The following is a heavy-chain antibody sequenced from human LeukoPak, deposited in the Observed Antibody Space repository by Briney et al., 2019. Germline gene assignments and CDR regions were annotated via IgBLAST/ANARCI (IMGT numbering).Heavy chain of an antibody. D-gene: IGHD3-3*01. CDR3: ARMGRYDFWSGYQGNWFDP. CDR2: IFSNDEK. CDR1: GFSLSNARMG. J-gene: IGHJ5*02. V-gene: IGHV2-26*01. Sequence: SGPTLVNPTETLTLTCTVSGFSLSNARMGVSWIRQPPGKALEWLAHIFSNDEKSYSTSLKSRRTISKETSKSQVVLTMTNIDPVDTATYYCARMGRYDFWSGYQGNWFDPWGQGTLVTVSS.